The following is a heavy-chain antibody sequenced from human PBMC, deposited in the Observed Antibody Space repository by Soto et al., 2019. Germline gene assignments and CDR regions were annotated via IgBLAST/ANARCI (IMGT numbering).Heavy chain of an antibody. D-gene: IGHD2-15*01. CDR3: ARGGGGSWTPHAFDL. V-gene: IGHV1-3*05. Sequence: QVQLVQSGAEEKKPGASVKVSCKASRYTFTSYPLHWVRQAPGQSLEWMGWINVGNGNTYYAQKFQDRVAITRDTSASTAYMELSGLRCEDTAHYYCARGGGGSWTPHAFDLWGHGTMVTVSS. CDR2: INVGNGNT. J-gene: IGHJ3*01. CDR1: RYTFTSYP.